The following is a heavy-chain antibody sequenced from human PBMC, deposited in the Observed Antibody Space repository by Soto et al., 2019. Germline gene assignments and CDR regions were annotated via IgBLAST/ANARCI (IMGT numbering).Heavy chain of an antibody. J-gene: IGHJ4*02. CDR2: IYYSGST. CDR3: AAGGGLPRYY. CDR1: GGSISSYY. V-gene: IGHV4-59*04. Sequence: SEILSLTCTVSGGSISSYYWYWIRQPPGKGLEWIGYIYYSGSTYYNPSLKSRVTISVDRSKNQFSLKLSSVTAADTAVYYCAAGGGLPRYYWGQGTLVNVSS. D-gene: IGHD5-12*01.